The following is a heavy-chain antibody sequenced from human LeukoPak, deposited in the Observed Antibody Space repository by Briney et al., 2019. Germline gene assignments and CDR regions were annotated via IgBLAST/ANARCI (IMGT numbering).Heavy chain of an antibody. CDR3: ARTQTPGVGANDAFDI. CDR2: INWNGGST. CDR1: GFTFDDYG. J-gene: IGHJ3*02. D-gene: IGHD1-26*01. V-gene: IGHV3-20*04. Sequence: GGSLRLSCAASGFTFDDYGMSRVRQAPGKGLEWVSGINWNGGSTGYADSVKGRFTISRDNAKNSLYLQMNSLRAEDTALYYCARTQTPGVGANDAFDIWGQGTMVTVSS.